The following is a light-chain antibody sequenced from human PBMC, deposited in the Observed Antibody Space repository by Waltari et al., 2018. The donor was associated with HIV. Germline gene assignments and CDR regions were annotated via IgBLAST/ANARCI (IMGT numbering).Light chain of an antibody. J-gene: IGKJ1*01. CDR2: GAS. CDR3: QQYNNWPGT. CDR1: QSVSSN. V-gene: IGKV3D-15*01. Sequence: EILLTQSPATLSVSPGARATLSCRASQSVSSNLAWYQQKPGQAPRLLIYGASTRATGIPARFSGSGSGTEFTLTISSLQSEDFAVYYCQQYNNWPGTFGQGTKVDIK.